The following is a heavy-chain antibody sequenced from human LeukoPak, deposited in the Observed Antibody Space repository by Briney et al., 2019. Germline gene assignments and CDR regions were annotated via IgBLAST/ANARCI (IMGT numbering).Heavy chain of an antibody. D-gene: IGHD6-19*01. J-gene: IGHJ6*02. V-gene: IGHV3-23*01. Sequence: GGSLRLSCAASGLTFSSYAMSWVRQAPGKGLEWVSAISGSGGSTYYADSVKGRFTISRDNSKNTLYLQMNSLRAEDTAVYYCAKGNRIAVVYGMDVWGQGTTVTVSS. CDR3: AKGNRIAVVYGMDV. CDR1: GLTFSSYA. CDR2: ISGSGGST.